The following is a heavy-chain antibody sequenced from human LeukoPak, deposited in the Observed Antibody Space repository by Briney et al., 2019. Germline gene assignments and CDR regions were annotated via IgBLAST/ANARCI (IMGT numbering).Heavy chain of an antibody. D-gene: IGHD3-10*01. V-gene: IGHV3-53*01. Sequence: GGSLRLSCAGSGFSVNDHYMAWVRQAPGKGLEWVSITYSATRKYNADSVKGRFTISRDNFKNSLYLEMNSLGVEDTAVYYCAKARVTMVRGVTSYYFDYWGQGTLVTVSS. CDR1: GFSVNDHY. CDR2: TYSATRK. J-gene: IGHJ4*02. CDR3: AKARVTMVRGVTSYYFDY.